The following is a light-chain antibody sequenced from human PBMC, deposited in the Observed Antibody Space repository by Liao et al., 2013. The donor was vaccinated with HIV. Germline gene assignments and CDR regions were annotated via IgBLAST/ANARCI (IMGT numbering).Light chain of an antibody. CDR1: ALPKQY. CDR3: QSADSRGSYV. CDR2: KDN. J-gene: IGLJ1*01. Sequence: SYELTQPPSVSVSPGQTARITCSGDALPKQYAYWYQQKPGQAPVLVIYKDNERPSGIPERFSGSSSGTTVTLTVSGVQAEDEADYYCQSADSRGSYVFGTGTKVTVL. V-gene: IGLV3-25*03.